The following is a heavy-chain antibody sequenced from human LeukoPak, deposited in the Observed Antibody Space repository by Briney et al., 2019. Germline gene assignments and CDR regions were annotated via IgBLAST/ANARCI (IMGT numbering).Heavy chain of an antibody. J-gene: IGHJ6*03. CDR2: INNSGST. D-gene: IGHD3-22*01. V-gene: IGHV4-59*12. CDR3: ARSLSDYYDGGHEGQGYYYMDV. CDR1: GDSISTYY. Sequence: SETLSLTCSFSGDSISTYYWSWIRQSPGKGLEWIGEINNSGSTNYTPSLKGRVTISVDTSKNQFSLKLSSVTAADTAMYYCARSLSDYYDGGHEGQGYYYMDVWGNGTTVTVSS.